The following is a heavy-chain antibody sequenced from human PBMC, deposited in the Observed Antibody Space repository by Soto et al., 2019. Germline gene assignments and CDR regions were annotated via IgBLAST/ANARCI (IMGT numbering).Heavy chain of an antibody. Sequence: ASVKVSCKASGYTFTSYAMHWVRQAPGQRLEWMGWINAGNGNTKYSQKFQGRVTITRDTSASTAYMELSSLRSEDTAVYYCARDFEYGFGELLFSPSPFFDYWGQGTLVTVSS. V-gene: IGHV1-3*01. D-gene: IGHD3-10*01. CDR2: INAGNGNT. J-gene: IGHJ4*02. CDR1: GYTFTSYA. CDR3: ARDFEYGFGELLFSPSPFFDY.